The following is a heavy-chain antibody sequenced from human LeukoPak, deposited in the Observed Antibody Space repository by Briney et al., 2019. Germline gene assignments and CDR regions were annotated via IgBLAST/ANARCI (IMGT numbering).Heavy chain of an antibody. D-gene: IGHD1-26*01. CDR1: GGSISSSSYY. V-gene: IGHV4-39*07. Sequence: SETLSLTCTVSGGSISSSSYYWGWIRQPPGKGLEWNGSIYYSGSTYYNPSLKSRVTISVDTSKNQFSLKLSSVTAADTAVYYCARVAIVGATKFAFDIWGQGTMVTVSS. J-gene: IGHJ3*02. CDR3: ARVAIVGATKFAFDI. CDR2: IYYSGST.